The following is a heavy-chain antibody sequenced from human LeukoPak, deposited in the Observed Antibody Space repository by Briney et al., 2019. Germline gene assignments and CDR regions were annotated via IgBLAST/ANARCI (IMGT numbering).Heavy chain of an antibody. Sequence: PGRSLRLSCAASGFTFNNFAIHWVRQAPGKGLDWVAVIWYDGSNKYYADSVKGRFTISRDNSKNTLYLQMNSLRAEDTAVYYCARWGGITGTTFDGSKSIYGMDVWGQGTTVTVSS. CDR1: GFTFNNFA. J-gene: IGHJ6*02. D-gene: IGHD1-7*01. CDR3: ARWGGITGTTFDGSKSIYGMDV. CDR2: IWYDGSNK. V-gene: IGHV3-33*01.